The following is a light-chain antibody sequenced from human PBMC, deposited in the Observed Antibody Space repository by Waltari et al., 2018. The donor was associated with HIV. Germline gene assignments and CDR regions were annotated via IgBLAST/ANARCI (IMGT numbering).Light chain of an antibody. Sequence: QSVLTQPPSVSAAPGQQVTISCSGSSPNIGNHYVSWYQHLPGTAPKLLIYEDNKRPSGIPDRFSGSKSGTSATLGITGLLTGDEADYYCGTWDTSLSAGVFGTGTKVTVL. CDR1: SPNIGNHY. CDR2: EDN. J-gene: IGLJ1*01. CDR3: GTWDTSLSAGV. V-gene: IGLV1-51*02.